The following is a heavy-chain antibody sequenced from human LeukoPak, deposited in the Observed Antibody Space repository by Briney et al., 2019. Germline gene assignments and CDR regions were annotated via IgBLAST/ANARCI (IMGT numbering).Heavy chain of an antibody. CDR1: GGSISNYY. Sequence: SQTLSLTCTVSGGSISNYYWSWIRQPPGEGLEWIGYIYYSGSTNYNPSLKSRVTISVDTSKNQFSLKLSSVTAADTAVFYCAREALYYDILTGYSAANPYYFDYWGQGTLVTVPS. CDR2: IYYSGST. V-gene: IGHV4-59*12. D-gene: IGHD3-9*01. CDR3: AREALYYDILTGYSAANPYYFDY. J-gene: IGHJ4*02.